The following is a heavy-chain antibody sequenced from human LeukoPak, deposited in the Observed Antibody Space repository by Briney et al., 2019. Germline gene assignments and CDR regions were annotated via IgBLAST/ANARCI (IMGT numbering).Heavy chain of an antibody. CDR2: IRSKAYGGTT. V-gene: IGHV3-49*03. Sequence: GRSLRLSCTASGFTFGDYAISWFRQAPGKGLEWVGFIRSKAYGGTTEYAASVKGRFTISRDDSKSIAYLQMNSLKTEDTAVYYCTRQLGYCSGGSCYDGGVYFDYWGQGTLVSVSS. CDR3: TRQLGYCSGGSCYDGGVYFDY. J-gene: IGHJ4*02. D-gene: IGHD2-15*01. CDR1: GFTFGDYA.